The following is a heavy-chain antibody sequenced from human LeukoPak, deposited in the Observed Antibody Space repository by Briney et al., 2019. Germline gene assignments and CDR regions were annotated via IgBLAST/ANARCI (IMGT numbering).Heavy chain of an antibody. Sequence: ASETLSLTCTVSGGSISSGSYYWNWIRQPAGKGLEWIGRIYTSGSTNYNPSLKSRVTISVDTSKNQFSLKLSSVTAADTAVYYCAGGYDYGDYYYYMDVWGKGTTVTISS. CDR1: GGSISSGSYY. D-gene: IGHD5-12*01. CDR2: IYTSGST. J-gene: IGHJ6*03. CDR3: AGGYDYGDYYYYMDV. V-gene: IGHV4-61*02.